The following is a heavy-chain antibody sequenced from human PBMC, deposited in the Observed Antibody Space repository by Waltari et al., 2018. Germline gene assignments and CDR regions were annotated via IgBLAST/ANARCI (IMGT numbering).Heavy chain of an antibody. CDR2: ISSGGAI. D-gene: IGHD6-25*01. J-gene: IGHJ4*02. CDR3: ARPGRRQRPGY. V-gene: IGHV3-48*03. CDR1: GFTLSSYE. Sequence: EVQLVESGGNLVQPGGSLRLSCVASGFTLSSYEMNWVRQAPGKGLEWVSYISSGGAIYYADSVRGRFTISRDDAKNSLYLQMNSLKAEDTAVYYCARPGRRQRPGYWGQGTLVTVSS.